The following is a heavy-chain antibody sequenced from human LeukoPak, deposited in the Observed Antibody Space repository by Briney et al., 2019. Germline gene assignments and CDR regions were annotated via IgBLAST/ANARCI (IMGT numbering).Heavy chain of an antibody. J-gene: IGHJ6*02. CDR3: ARDPGYFYDSSGYLYGMDV. D-gene: IGHD3-22*01. V-gene: IGHV3-21*01. Sequence: PGRSLRLSCAASGFTFSSNSMNWVRQAPGKGLEWVSSISSTSSYIYYADSVKGRFTVSRDNAKNSLFLQMNSLRAEDTAVYYCARDPGYFYDSSGYLYGMDVWGQGTTVTVSS. CDR1: GFTFSSNS. CDR2: ISSTSSYI.